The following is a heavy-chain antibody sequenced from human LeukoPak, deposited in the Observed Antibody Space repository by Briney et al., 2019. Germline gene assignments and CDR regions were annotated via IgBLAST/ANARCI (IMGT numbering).Heavy chain of an antibody. Sequence: PSETLSLTCTVSGGSISSSSYYWGWIRQPPGKGLEWIGSIYYSGSTYYNPSLKSRVTISVDTSKNQFSLKLSSVTAADTAVYYCARRIAARRGVPFDYWGQGTLVTVSS. CDR1: GGSISSSSYY. CDR3: ARRIAARRGVPFDY. V-gene: IGHV4-39*07. D-gene: IGHD6-6*01. J-gene: IGHJ4*02. CDR2: IYYSGST.